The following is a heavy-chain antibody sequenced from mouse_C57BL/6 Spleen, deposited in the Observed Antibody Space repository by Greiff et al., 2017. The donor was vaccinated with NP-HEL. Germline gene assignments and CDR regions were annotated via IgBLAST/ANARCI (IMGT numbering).Heavy chain of an antibody. Sequence: VKLVESGPGILQSSQTLSLTCSFSGFSLSTSGMGVSWIRQPSGKGLEWLAHIYWDDDKRYNPSLKSRLTISKDTSRNQVFLKITSVDTADTATYYCARREEYYGSSYGWYFDVWGTGTTVTVSS. D-gene: IGHD1-1*01. CDR2: IYWDDDK. CDR1: GFSLSTSGMG. CDR3: ARREEYYGSSYGWYFDV. J-gene: IGHJ1*03. V-gene: IGHV8-12*01.